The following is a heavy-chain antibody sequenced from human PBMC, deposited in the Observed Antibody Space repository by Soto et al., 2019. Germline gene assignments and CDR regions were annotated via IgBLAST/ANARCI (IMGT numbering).Heavy chain of an antibody. Sequence: SETLSLTCAVYGGSFSGYYWSCIRHPPGKGLEWIGEINHSVSTNYNPSLKSRVTISVDTSKNQFSLKLSSVTAADTAVYYCARVSTRTSHARQSHYYYYGMDVWGQGTTVTVSS. D-gene: IGHD2-2*01. CDR1: GGSFSGYY. V-gene: IGHV4-34*01. CDR2: INHSVST. CDR3: ARVSTRTSHARQSHYYYYGMDV. J-gene: IGHJ6*02.